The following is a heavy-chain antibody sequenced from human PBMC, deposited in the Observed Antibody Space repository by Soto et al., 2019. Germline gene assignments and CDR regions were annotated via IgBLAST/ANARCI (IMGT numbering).Heavy chain of an antibody. CDR2: IYYSGNT. Sequence: SETLSLTCTVSGGSISSSSYYWGWIRQPPGKGLEWIGNIYYSGNTYYNPSLKSRVTISVDTSKNQFSLQLSSVIAADTAVYYCARLQGHSGLNWFAPWGQGTLVTVSS. CDR3: ARLQGHSGLNWFAP. D-gene: IGHD6-19*01. V-gene: IGHV4-39*01. J-gene: IGHJ5*02. CDR1: GGSISSSSYY.